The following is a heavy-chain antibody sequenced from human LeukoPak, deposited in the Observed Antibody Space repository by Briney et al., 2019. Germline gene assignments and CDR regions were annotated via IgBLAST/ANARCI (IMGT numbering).Heavy chain of an antibody. CDR2: IYSSGST. CDR3: ARALGARAYYYMDV. D-gene: IGHD5-12*01. V-gene: IGHV4-4*07. Sequence: SETLSLTCTVSGGSISSYYWNWIRQPAGKGLEWIGRIYSSGSTNYNPSLKSRATMSVDTSNNQFSLRLTSVTAADTAVYYCARALGARAYYYMDVWGKGTTVTVSS. CDR1: GGSISSYY. J-gene: IGHJ6*03.